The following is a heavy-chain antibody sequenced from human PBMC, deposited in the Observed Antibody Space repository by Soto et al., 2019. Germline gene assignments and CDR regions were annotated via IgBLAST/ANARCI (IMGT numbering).Heavy chain of an antibody. CDR3: ARDQEPSTLYYDYYYMDV. J-gene: IGHJ6*03. CDR2: INPSGGST. CDR1: GYTFTSYY. V-gene: IGHV1-46*03. Sequence: QVQLVQSGAEVKKPGASVTVSCKASGYTFTSYYIHWVRQAPGQGLEWMGIINPSGGSTSYAQKFQGRVTTTRDTSTSTVYMEVSGLRSEDTAVYYCARDQEPSTLYYDYYYMDVWGKGTTVTVSS.